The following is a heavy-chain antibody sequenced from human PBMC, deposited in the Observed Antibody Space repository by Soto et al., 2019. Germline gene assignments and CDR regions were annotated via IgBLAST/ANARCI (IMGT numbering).Heavy chain of an antibody. CDR3: ASAPPSYGISGYLEL. CDR2: INLNSGGT. J-gene: IGHJ4*02. V-gene: IGHV1-2*02. D-gene: IGHD3-22*01. Sequence: QVQLVQSGAEVKKTGASVKVSCEAPGHYFSGYYMYWLRQAPGHGLEWMGWINLNSGGTNYAQKFQGRVTMTRDTSITTGYMDLSGLTSEDTAVYYCASAPPSYGISGYLELWGQGTLVTVSS. CDR1: GHYFSGYY.